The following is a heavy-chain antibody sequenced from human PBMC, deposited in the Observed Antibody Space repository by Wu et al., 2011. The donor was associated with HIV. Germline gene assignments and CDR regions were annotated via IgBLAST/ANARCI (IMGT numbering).Heavy chain of an antibody. CDR2: IIPLFGST. Sequence: QVQLVQSGAEVKKPGSSVKVSCKASGGDFRSYPISWLRQAPGQGLEWMGRIIPLFGSTKYAQNFQGRVTMTRDKSISTTYMDLSGLRYDDTAIYYCARSAGRAYETRRAVGFWGQGTLVTVST. D-gene: IGHD5-12*01. V-gene: IGHV1-69*05. J-gene: IGHJ4*02. CDR1: GGDFRSYP. CDR3: ARSAGRAYETRRAVGF.